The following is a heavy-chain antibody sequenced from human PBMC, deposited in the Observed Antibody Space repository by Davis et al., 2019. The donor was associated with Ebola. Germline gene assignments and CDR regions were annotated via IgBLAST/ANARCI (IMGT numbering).Heavy chain of an antibody. V-gene: IGHV1-2*02. CDR3: ARDWDTGDSKNCFDP. CDR1: GYTFTGYY. CDR2: INPNSGGT. J-gene: IGHJ5*02. Sequence: ASVKVSCKASGYTFTGYYLHWVRQAPGQGLEWMGWINPNSGGTKYAQKFQGRVTMTRDTSISTAYMELSRLRFDDTAVFYCARDWDTGDSKNCFDPWGQGTLVTVSS. D-gene: IGHD3-22*01.